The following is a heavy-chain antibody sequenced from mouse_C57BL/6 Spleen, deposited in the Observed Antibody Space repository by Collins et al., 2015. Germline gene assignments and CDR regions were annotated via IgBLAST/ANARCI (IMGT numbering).Heavy chain of an antibody. CDR3: ATRTVKGYYFDY. D-gene: IGHD1-1*01. CDR1: GYTFTSYW. Sequence: QVQLQQPGAELVRPGSSVKLSCKASGYTFTSYWMDWVKQRPGQGLEWIGNIYPSDSETHYNQKFKDKATLTVDKSSSTAYMQLSSLTSEDSAVYYCATRTVKGYYFDYWGQGTTLTVSS. V-gene: IGHV1-61*01. J-gene: IGHJ2*01. CDR2: IYPSDSET.